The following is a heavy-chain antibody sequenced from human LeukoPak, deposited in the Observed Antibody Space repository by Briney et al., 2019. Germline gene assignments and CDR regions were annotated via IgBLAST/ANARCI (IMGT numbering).Heavy chain of an antibody. Sequence: SETLSLTCTVSGGSINSHTFYWAWIRQPPGKGLEWVGNIYYSGSTYYNPSLKSRVTISITTSKNQFSLNLTSVSAADRAVYYCARMARGIILGPNYYSYSMDVWGKGATVTVSS. CDR3: ARMARGIILGPNYYSYSMDV. V-gene: IGHV4-39*01. CDR1: GGSINSHTFY. J-gene: IGHJ6*03. CDR2: IYYSGST. D-gene: IGHD3-10*01.